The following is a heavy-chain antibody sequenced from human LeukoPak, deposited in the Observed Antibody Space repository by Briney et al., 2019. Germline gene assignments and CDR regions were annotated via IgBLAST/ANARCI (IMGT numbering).Heavy chain of an antibody. CDR1: GFTFSSYA. D-gene: IGHD3-9*01. V-gene: IGHV3-30-3*01. CDR3: AGDTNYDILTGQDY. J-gene: IGHJ4*02. Sequence: PGGSLRLSCAASGFTFSSYAMHWVRQAPGKGLEWVAVISYDGSNKYYADSVKGRFTISRDNSKNTLYLQMNSLRAEDTAVYYCAGDTNYDILTGQDYWGQGTLVTVSS. CDR2: ISYDGSNK.